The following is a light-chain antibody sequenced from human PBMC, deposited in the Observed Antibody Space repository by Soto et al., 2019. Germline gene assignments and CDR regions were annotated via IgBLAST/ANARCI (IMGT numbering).Light chain of an antibody. CDR3: QQYHTTPWT. CDR1: QSVLYSSNNKNY. V-gene: IGKV4-1*01. CDR2: WAS. J-gene: IGKJ1*01. Sequence: DIVMTQSPDSLAVSLGERATIYCKSGQSVLYSSNNKNYLAWYQQKPGQPPKLLIYWASARESGVPDRFSGSGSGTDFTLTISSLQAEDVAVYYCQQYHTTPWTFGQGTRVEIK.